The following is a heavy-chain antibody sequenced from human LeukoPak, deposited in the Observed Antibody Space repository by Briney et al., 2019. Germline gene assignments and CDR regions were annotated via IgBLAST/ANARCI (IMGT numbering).Heavy chain of an antibody. CDR1: GGSISSYY. Sequence: SETLSLTCTVSGGSISSYYWSWIRQPAGKGLEWIGRIYSTGSTNYNPSLKSRVTISVDNSKNQSSLKLSSVTAADTAVYYCARDRSGWYGQEYWGQGNLVTVSS. CDR2: IYSTGST. D-gene: IGHD6-19*01. CDR3: ARDRSGWYGQEY. V-gene: IGHV4-4*07. J-gene: IGHJ4*02.